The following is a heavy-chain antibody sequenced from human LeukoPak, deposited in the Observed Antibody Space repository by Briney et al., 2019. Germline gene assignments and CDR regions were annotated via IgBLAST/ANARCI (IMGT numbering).Heavy chain of an antibody. CDR1: GYTFTGYY. CDR3: ARGPHLRYYYYYMDV. CDR2: INPNSGGT. V-gene: IGHV1-2*02. J-gene: IGHJ6*03. Sequence: VASVKVSCKASGYTFTGYYMHWVRQTPGQGLEWMGWINPNSGGTNYAQKFQGRVTITADKSTSTAHMELSSLRSEDTAVYYCARGPHLRYYYYYMDVWAKGPRSPSP.